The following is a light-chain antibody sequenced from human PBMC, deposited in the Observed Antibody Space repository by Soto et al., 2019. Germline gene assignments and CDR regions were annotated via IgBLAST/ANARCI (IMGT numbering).Light chain of an antibody. V-gene: IGLV1-44*01. Sequence: QLVLTQPPSASGTPGQRVTISCSGHISNIGRNIVNWYQQLPGTAPKLLIYSNNQRPSGVPDRFSGSKSGTAASLAISGLQSEDEADYYCAAWDDSLNGVVFGGGTKLTVL. CDR3: AAWDDSLNGVV. CDR2: SNN. CDR1: ISNIGRNI. J-gene: IGLJ2*01.